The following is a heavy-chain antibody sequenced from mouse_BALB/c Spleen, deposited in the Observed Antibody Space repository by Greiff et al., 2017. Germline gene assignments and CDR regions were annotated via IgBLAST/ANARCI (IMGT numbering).Heavy chain of an antibody. D-gene: IGHD2-4*01. V-gene: IGHV7-1*02. Sequence: EVHLVESGGGLVQPGGSLRLSCATSGFTFSDFYMEWVRQPPGKRLEWIAASRNKANDYTTEYSASVKGRFIVSRDTSQSILYLQMNALRAEDTAIYDCARDAYDYDGGFAYWGQGTLVTVSA. J-gene: IGHJ3*01. CDR2: SRNKANDYTT. CDR3: ARDAYDYDGGFAY. CDR1: GFTFSDFY.